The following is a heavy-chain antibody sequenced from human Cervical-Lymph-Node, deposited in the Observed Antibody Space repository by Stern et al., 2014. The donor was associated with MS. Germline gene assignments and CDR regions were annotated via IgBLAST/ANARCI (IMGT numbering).Heavy chain of an antibody. J-gene: IGHJ6*02. CDR1: GGTFSSYA. V-gene: IGHV1-69*01. Sequence: QVQLVESGAEVKKPGSSVKVSCKASGGTFSSYAISWVRQAPGQGLEWMGGIIPIFGTANYAQKFQGRVTITADESTSTAYMELSSLRSEDTAVYYCARDRPVAGTHYYYGMDVWGQGTTVTVSS. CDR3: ARDRPVAGTHYYYGMDV. D-gene: IGHD6-19*01. CDR2: IIPIFGTA.